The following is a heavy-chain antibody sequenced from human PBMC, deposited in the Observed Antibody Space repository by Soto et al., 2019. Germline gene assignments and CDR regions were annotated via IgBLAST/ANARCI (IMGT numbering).Heavy chain of an antibody. J-gene: IGHJ4*02. D-gene: IGHD3-10*01. V-gene: IGHV3-30*18. Sequence: QVQLVESGGGVVQPGRSLRLSCAASGFTFSHSGFHWVRQAPGKGLEWVIFISSDGNSQYYGDSVKGRFTISRDNSRNTLYLQMNSLRPDDTAVYYCAKDTPGTVSRWGQGTLVTVSS. CDR1: GFTFSHSG. CDR2: ISSDGNSQ. CDR3: AKDTPGTVSR.